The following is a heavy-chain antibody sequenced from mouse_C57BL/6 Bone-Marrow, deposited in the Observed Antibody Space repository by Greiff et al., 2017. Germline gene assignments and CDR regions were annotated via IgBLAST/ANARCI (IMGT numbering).Heavy chain of an antibody. Sequence: QVQLQQSGPELVKPGASVKISCKASGYAFSSSWMNWVKQRPGKGLEWIGRIYPGDGDTNYNGKFKGKATLTADKSSSTAYMQLSSLTSEDSAVYFCARNLLPGWFAYWGQGTLVTVSA. CDR3: ARNLLPGWFAY. V-gene: IGHV1-82*01. D-gene: IGHD1-1*01. J-gene: IGHJ3*01. CDR1: GYAFSSSW. CDR2: IYPGDGDT.